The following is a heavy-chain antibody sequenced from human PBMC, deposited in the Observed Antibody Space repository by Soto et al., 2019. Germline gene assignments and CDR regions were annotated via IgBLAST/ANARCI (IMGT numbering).Heavy chain of an antibody. Sequence: QLQLQVSGSGLEKPSQTLSLTCAVSGGSISSGGYSWSWIRQPPGKGLEWIGYIYHSGSTYYNPSLKSRVTISVDRSKNQFSLKLSSVTAADTAVYYCARYSLDYYYGMDVWGQGTTVTVSS. CDR2: IYHSGST. J-gene: IGHJ6*02. CDR1: GGSISSGGYS. CDR3: ARYSLDYYYGMDV. D-gene: IGHD5-18*01. V-gene: IGHV4-30-2*01.